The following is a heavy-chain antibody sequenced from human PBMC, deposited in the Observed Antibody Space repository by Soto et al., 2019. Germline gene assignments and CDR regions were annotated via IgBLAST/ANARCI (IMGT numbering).Heavy chain of an antibody. CDR3: ARYSGSYWHYLDF. CDR1: GYSFTSYW. D-gene: IGHD1-26*01. CDR2: IYPGDSDT. J-gene: IGHJ4*02. V-gene: IGHV5-51*01. Sequence: GESLKISCKGSGYSFTSYWIGWVRQMPGKGLEWIGTIYPGDSDTKYSPAFRGQVTISADTSVSTAYLQWRSLEATDSAIYYCARYSGSYWHYLDFWGQGTLVTVSS.